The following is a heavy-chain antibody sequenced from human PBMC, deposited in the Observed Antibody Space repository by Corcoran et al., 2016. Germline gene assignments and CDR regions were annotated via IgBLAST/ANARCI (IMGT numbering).Heavy chain of an antibody. Sequence: QLQLQESGPGLVKPSETLSLTCTVSGGSISSSSYYWGWIRQPPGKGLEWIGSIYYSGSTYYNPSLKSRVTISVDTSKNQFSLKLSSVTAADTAVYYCARHLLVAGTKTYYFDYWGQGTLVTVSS. CDR1: GGSISSSSYY. V-gene: IGHV4-39*01. J-gene: IGHJ4*02. CDR2: IYYSGST. CDR3: ARHLLVAGTKTYYFDY. D-gene: IGHD6-19*01.